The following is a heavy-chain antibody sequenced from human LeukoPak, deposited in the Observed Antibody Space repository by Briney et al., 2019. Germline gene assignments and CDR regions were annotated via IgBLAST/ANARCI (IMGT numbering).Heavy chain of an antibody. V-gene: IGHV3-15*01. J-gene: IGHJ5*02. CDR3: TTGSLGFDP. Sequence: GGSLRLSCAASGFTFSNAWTSWVRQAPGKGLEWVVRIKSKTDGGTTDYAAPVKGRFTISREDSKTTLNLQMNSLKTEDTAVYYCTTGSLGFDPWGQGTLVTVSS. CDR2: IKSKTDGGTT. CDR1: GFTFSNAW.